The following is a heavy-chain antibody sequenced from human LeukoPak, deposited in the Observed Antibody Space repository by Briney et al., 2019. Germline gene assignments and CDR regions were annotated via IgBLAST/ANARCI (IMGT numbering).Heavy chain of an antibody. Sequence: GGSLRLSCAASGFTFSSYAMSWVRQAPGKGLEWVSAISGSGGSTYYADSVKGRFTISRDNSKNTLYLQMNSLRAEDTAVYYCAKAPSRDIPMILAYYFDYWGQGTLVTVSS. D-gene: IGHD3-22*01. J-gene: IGHJ4*02. CDR2: ISGSGGST. V-gene: IGHV3-23*01. CDR3: AKAPSRDIPMILAYYFDY. CDR1: GFTFSSYA.